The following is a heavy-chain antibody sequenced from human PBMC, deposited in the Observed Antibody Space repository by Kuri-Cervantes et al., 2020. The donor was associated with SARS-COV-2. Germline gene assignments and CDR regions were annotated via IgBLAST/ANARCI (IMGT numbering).Heavy chain of an antibody. J-gene: IGHJ4*02. Sequence: SETLSLTCAVYGGSFSGYYWSWIRQPPGKGLEWIGKINHSGSTNYNPSLKSRVTISVDTSKNQFSLKLSSVTAADTAVYYCARAGLVAAGPFDYWGQGTLVTVSS. CDR1: GGSFSGYY. V-gene: IGHV4-34*01. CDR3: ARAGLVAAGPFDY. CDR2: INHSGST. D-gene: IGHD6-13*01.